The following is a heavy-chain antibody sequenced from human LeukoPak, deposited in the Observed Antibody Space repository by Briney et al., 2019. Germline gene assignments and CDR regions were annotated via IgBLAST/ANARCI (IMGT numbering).Heavy chain of an antibody. D-gene: IGHD4-17*01. Sequence: SETLSLTCTVSGGSISSYYWSWIRQPPGKGLEWIGYIYYSGSTNYNPSLKSRVTISVDTSKNQFSLKLSSVTAADTAVYYCARFATVTSPLAPFDYWGQGTLVTVSS. J-gene: IGHJ4*02. CDR3: ARFATVTSPLAPFDY. CDR2: IYYSGST. V-gene: IGHV4-59*01. CDR1: GGSISSYY.